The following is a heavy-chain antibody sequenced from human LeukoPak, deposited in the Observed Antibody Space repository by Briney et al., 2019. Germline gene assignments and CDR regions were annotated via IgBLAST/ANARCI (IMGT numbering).Heavy chain of an antibody. CDR3: ATGVSDQN. J-gene: IGHJ4*02. Sequence: SETLSLTCAVYGGSFSGYYWSWIRQSPGKGLEWIGEISHSGTTYYNPSLKSRVTISLDTSKNQFFLKLTSVTAADTAVYYCATGVSDQNWGQGTLVTVSS. CDR1: GGSFSGYY. V-gene: IGHV4-34*01. CDR2: ISHSGTT.